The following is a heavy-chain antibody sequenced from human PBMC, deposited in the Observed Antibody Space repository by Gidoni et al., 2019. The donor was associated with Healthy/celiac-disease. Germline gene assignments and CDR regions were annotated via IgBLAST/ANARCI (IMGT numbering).Heavy chain of an antibody. D-gene: IGHD6-19*01. V-gene: IGHV3-48*02. CDR2: ISSSSSTI. CDR3: ARDHSSGWYYHY. CDR1: GFTFSSYS. Sequence: EVQLVESGGGLVQPGGSLRLPCAASGFTFSSYSMNWFRQAPGKGLEWVSYISSSSSTIYYADSVKGRFTISRDNAKNSLYLQMNSRRDEDTAVYYCARDHSSGWYYHYWGQGTLVTVSS. J-gene: IGHJ4*02.